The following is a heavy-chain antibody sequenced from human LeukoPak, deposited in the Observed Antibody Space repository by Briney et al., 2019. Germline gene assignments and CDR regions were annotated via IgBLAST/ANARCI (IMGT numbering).Heavy chain of an antibody. CDR3: ARGAVARNFDY. D-gene: IGHD6-19*01. CDR1: GGCFSGYY. CDR2: INHSGST. J-gene: IGHJ4*02. Sequence: PSETLSLTCAVYGGCFSGYYWSWIRQPPGKGLEWIGEINHSGSTNYNPSLKSRVTISVDTSKNQFSLKLSSVTAADTAVYYCARGAVARNFDYWGQGTLVTVSS. V-gene: IGHV4-34*01.